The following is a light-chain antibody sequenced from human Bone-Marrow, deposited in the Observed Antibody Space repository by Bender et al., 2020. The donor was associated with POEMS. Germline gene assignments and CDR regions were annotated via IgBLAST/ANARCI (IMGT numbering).Light chain of an antibody. Sequence: QSVLTQPPSVSGTPGQRVIISCSGSSSNIGNNSVCWYQQLPGTAPKLLMYKTFDRPSGIPERLSASKSGTSASLAISGLQSEDEAHYYCASWDDTLYAWVFGGGTKLTVL. CDR2: KTF. V-gene: IGLV1-44*01. J-gene: IGLJ3*02. CDR3: ASWDDTLYAWV. CDR1: SSNIGNNS.